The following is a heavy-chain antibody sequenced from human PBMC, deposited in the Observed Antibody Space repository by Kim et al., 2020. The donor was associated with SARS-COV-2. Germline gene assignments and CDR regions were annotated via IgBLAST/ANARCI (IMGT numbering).Heavy chain of an antibody. Sequence: SETLSLTCTVSGGSISSSSYYWGWIRQPPGKGLEWIGSIYYSGSTYYNPSLKSRVTISVDTSKNQFSLKLSSVTAADTAVYYCARDLLTVSDYDILTGYYRDNWFDPWGQGTLVTVSS. D-gene: IGHD3-9*01. CDR3: ARDLLTVSDYDILTGYYRDNWFDP. J-gene: IGHJ5*02. V-gene: IGHV4-39*07. CDR1: GGSISSSSYY. CDR2: IYYSGST.